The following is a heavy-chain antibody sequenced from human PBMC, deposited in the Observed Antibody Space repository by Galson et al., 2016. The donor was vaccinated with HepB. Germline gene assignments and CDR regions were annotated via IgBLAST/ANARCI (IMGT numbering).Heavy chain of an antibody. D-gene: IGHD3-16*01. CDR1: GCIFGDTA. CDR3: AKAGYHGADAYYYYFDY. CDR2: ISYDRSAG. V-gene: IGHV3-30*01. J-gene: IGHJ4*02. Sequence: SLRLSCAVDGCIFGDTAMHCVGQAPGKGVEWVAVISYDRSAGFEEHALNGRFPISRDNSKNTLYLQMNSLRPEDTAVYFCAKAGYHGADAYYYYFDYWGQGTLVTVSS.